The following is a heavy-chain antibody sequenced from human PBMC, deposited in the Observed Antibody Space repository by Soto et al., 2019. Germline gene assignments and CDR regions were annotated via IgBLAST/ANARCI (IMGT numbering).Heavy chain of an antibody. D-gene: IGHD6-13*01. CDR3: ARLAAAGTFGFYYMDV. CDR1: GYTFTSYY. V-gene: IGHV1-46*03. J-gene: IGHJ6*03. Sequence: ASVKVSCKASGYTFTSYYMHWVRQAPGQGLEWMGIINPSGGSTSYAQKFQGRVTMTRDTSTSTVYMELSSLRSEDTAVYYCARLAAAGTFGFYYMDVWGKGTTVTVSS. CDR2: INPSGGST.